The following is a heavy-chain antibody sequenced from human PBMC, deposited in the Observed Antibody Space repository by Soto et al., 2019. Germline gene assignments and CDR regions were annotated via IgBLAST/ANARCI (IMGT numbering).Heavy chain of an antibody. CDR3: ARDFNCTRRCIDVFDI. CDR1: GYSFINYD. CDR2: VSAYNGNT. J-gene: IGHJ3*02. Sequence: QVQLVQSGAEVKKPGASVKVSCKASGYSFINYDISWVRQAPGQGLEWMGWVSAYNGNTNYAQKFQGRVTMTTDTPRSTADLEWRSLRSDDTAVYYCARDFNCTRRCIDVFDIWGRGTMVTVSS. D-gene: IGHD2-8*01. V-gene: IGHV1-18*01.